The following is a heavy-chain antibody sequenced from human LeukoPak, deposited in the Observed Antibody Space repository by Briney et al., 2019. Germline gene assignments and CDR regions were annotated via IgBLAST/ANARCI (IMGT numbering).Heavy chain of an antibody. CDR1: GGTFSSYA. Sequence: SVKVSCKASGGTFSSYAISWVRQAPGQGLEWMGGIIPIFGTANYAQKFQGRVTITADESTSTAYMELSSLRSEDTAVYYCARDGAPWGAVAGSGPVGAFDIWSQGTMVTVSS. D-gene: IGHD6-19*01. CDR3: ARDGAPWGAVAGSGPVGAFDI. CDR2: IIPIFGTA. V-gene: IGHV1-69*13. J-gene: IGHJ3*02.